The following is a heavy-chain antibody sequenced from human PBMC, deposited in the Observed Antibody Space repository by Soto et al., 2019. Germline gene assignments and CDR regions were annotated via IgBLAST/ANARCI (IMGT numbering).Heavy chain of an antibody. CDR3: CTDQGHSGSWYHFDY. CDR1: GFTLSNAW. D-gene: IGHD6-13*01. V-gene: IGHV3-15*07. CDR2: IKSKADGGTV. Sequence: EVQLVESGGGLVKPGGSLRLSCAASGFTLSNAWMHWVRQTPGKGLEWVGRIKSKADGGTVDYAATVKGRFTISRDDSQNTQFLQRSSLNTEDTAVYYGCTDQGHSGSWYHFDYWGQGTSVTVSS. J-gene: IGHJ4*02.